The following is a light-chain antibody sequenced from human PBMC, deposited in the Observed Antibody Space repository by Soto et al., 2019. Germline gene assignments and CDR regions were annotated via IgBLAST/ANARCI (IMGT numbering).Light chain of an antibody. CDR3: QHYDSNPRT. J-gene: IGKJ4*01. Sequence: DIQVTQSPSTLSASVGDRVIITCRASQSISVWLAWYQQKPGKAPKLLIYKASNLESGVPSRCSGSGSGTEFTLTISGLQPDDLAAYYCQHYDSNPRTFGGGTKVEIK. V-gene: IGKV1-5*03. CDR2: KAS. CDR1: QSISVW.